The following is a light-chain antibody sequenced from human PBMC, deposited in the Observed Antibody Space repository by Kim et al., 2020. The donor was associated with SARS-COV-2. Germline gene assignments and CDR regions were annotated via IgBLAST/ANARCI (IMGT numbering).Light chain of an antibody. V-gene: IGKV3D-15*01. CDR1: LYVRCN. Sequence: VTPEETVTPSGRARLYVRCNFAPYHHKPREAPRRLIHGAPTRATGIPARFSGSGSVTDFTLTISGLQSEDFAVYYCQQYYNWPRTFGQGTKVDIK. J-gene: IGKJ1*01. CDR2: GAP. CDR3: QQYYNWPRT.